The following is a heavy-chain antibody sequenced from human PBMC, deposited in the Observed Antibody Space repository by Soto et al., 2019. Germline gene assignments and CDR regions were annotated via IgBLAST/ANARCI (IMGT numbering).Heavy chain of an antibody. D-gene: IGHD2-8*01. V-gene: IGHV3-30*02. J-gene: IGHJ4*02. CDR1: GFTFSSYA. Sequence: GGSLRLSCAASGFTFSSYAMSWVRQAPGKGLEWVAVIWYDGSSMYYADSVKGRFTISRDNTKNTLFLLMNSLRAEDTAVYYCAKDRRRVMVYAIGIDYWGQGTLVTVSS. CDR3: AKDRRRVMVYAIGIDY. CDR2: IWYDGSSM.